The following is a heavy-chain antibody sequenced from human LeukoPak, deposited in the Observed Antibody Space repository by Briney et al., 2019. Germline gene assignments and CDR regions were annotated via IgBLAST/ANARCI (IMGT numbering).Heavy chain of an antibody. V-gene: IGHV3-23*01. J-gene: IGHJ4*02. Sequence: GGSLRLSCAASGFTFSNNAMSWVRQAPGKGLEWVSATSTSGGSAYYADSVKGRSTISRDNSKNTLYLQMDSLRADDTAVYYCARYSGSYYYPPAWDLWGQGTLVTVSS. CDR3: ARYSGSYYYPPAWDL. CDR2: TSTSGGSA. D-gene: IGHD1-26*01. CDR1: GFTFSNNA.